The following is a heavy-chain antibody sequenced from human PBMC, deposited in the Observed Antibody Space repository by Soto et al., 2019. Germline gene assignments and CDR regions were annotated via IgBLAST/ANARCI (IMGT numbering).Heavy chain of an antibody. CDR3: AKRFYDASGVDH. J-gene: IGHJ4*02. Sequence: EVQLLESGGGSVQPGGSLRLSCAASGFTFNRYAMTWVRQAPGKGLEWVSSISDTGLSTYYADSVKGRFTISRDSSMNTLYLQMNSLRVGDTAQYYCAKRFYDASGVDHWGQGTLVTVSS. CDR1: GFTFNRYA. V-gene: IGHV3-23*01. D-gene: IGHD3-22*01. CDR2: ISDTGLST.